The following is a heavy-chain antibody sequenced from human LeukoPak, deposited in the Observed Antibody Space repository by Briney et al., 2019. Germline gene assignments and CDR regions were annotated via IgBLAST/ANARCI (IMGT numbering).Heavy chain of an antibody. CDR2: INHSGST. CDR3: ARSVALGDAFDI. D-gene: IGHD2-15*01. V-gene: IGHV4-34*01. CDR1: GGSFSGYY. J-gene: IGHJ3*02. Sequence: SETLSLTCAVYGGSFSGYYWSWIRQPPGKGLEWIGEINHSGSTNYNPSLKSRVTISVDTSKNQFSLKLSSVTAADTAVYYCARSVALGDAFDIWGRGTMVTVSS.